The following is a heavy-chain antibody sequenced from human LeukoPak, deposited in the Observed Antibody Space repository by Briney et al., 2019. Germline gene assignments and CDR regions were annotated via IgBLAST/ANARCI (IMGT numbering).Heavy chain of an antibody. Sequence: SVTVSCTASGGTFSSYAISWVRQAPGQGLEWMGGIIPIFGTANYAQKFQGRVTITADESTSTAYMELSSLRSEDTAVYYCASPYLNTRIAAADYHFDYWGQGTLVTVSS. CDR1: GGTFSSYA. CDR2: IIPIFGTA. V-gene: IGHV1-69*13. CDR3: ASPYLNTRIAAADYHFDY. D-gene: IGHD6-13*01. J-gene: IGHJ4*02.